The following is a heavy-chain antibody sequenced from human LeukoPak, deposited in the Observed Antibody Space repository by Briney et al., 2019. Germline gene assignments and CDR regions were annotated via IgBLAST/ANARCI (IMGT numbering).Heavy chain of an antibody. V-gene: IGHV1-46*01. Sequence: ASVKVSCKGSGYTFTSYWIQWVRQAPGQGLEWMGLINPDGGSTAYAHRFQGRVTMTRDTSTSTVYMDLSSLRSEDTAMYYCARDDDYSNRWTYYYGMDVWGQGTTVTVSS. CDR3: ARDDDYSNRWTYYYGMDV. J-gene: IGHJ6*02. CDR1: GYTFTSYW. CDR2: INPDGGST. D-gene: IGHD4-11*01.